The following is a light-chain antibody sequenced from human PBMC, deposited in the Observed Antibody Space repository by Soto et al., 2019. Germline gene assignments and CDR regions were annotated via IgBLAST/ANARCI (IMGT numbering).Light chain of an antibody. CDR1: QSVRSTY. Sequence: EIVLTQSPGPQYLSPGERATLSSRASQSVRSTYLAWYQHKPGQAPRLLIYGPSSRAAGIPDRFSGSGSGTDFTLTISRLEPEDFAVYYCHQYGSSPRTFGQGTRLEIK. CDR2: GPS. CDR3: HQYGSSPRT. J-gene: IGKJ5*01. V-gene: IGKV3-20*01.